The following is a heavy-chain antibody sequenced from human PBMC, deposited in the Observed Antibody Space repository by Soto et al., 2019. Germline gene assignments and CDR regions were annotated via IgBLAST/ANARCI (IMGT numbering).Heavy chain of an antibody. V-gene: IGHV1-2*02. CDR2: IDPNSGGT. D-gene: IGHD1-26*01. Sequence: SVKVSCKASGYTFTGYYMHWVRQAPGQGLEWMGWIDPNSGGTNYAQKFQGRVTMTRDTSISTAYMELSRLRSDDTAVYYCARVYYSGSNWFDPWGQGTLVTVSS. J-gene: IGHJ5*02. CDR3: ARVYYSGSNWFDP. CDR1: GYTFTGYY.